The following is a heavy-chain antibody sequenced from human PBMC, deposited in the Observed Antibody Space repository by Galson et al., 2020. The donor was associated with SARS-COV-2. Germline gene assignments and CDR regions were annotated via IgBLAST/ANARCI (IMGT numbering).Heavy chain of an antibody. Sequence: GESLKISCKGSGYNFRSNWIGWVRQMPGKGLEWMGIVYPGDSDTKYNPSFQGHVTIPADWSITTAYLQWSSLKTSDTAMYYCTRLAAHCSAGGCYSYFDAWGQGSPVTVSS. CDR1: GYNFRSNW. CDR2: VYPGDSDT. J-gene: IGHJ4*02. D-gene: IGHD2-15*01. V-gene: IGHV5-51*01. CDR3: TRLAAHCSAGGCYSYFDA.